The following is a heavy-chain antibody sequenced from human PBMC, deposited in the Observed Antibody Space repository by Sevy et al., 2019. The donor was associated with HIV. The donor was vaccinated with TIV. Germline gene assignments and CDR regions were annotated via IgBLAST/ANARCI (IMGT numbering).Heavy chain of an antibody. CDR3: ARERRYSRNYLWSYFDY. V-gene: IGHV1-3*01. J-gene: IGHJ4*02. CDR2: INAGNGNT. Sequence: ASVKVSCKASGYTFTSYAMHWVRQAPGQRLEWMGWINAGNGNTKYAQKFQGRVTITRDTSASTDYMELSSLRSEDTAVYYCARERRYSRNYLWSYFDYWGQGTLVTVSS. CDR1: GYTFTSYA. D-gene: IGHD1-7*01.